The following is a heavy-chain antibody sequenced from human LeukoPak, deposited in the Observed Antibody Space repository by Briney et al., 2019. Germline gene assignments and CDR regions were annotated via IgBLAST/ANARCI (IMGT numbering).Heavy chain of an antibody. CDR1: GFTVSSNY. D-gene: IGHD2-2*01. J-gene: IGHJ5*02. Sequence: PGGSLRLSCAASGFTVSSNYMSWVRQAPGKGLEWVSVIYSGGSTYYADSVKGRFTISRDNSKNTLYLQMNSLRAEDTAVYYCARDCSSTSCRGGFDPWGQGTLVTVSS. CDR3: ARDCSSTSCRGGFDP. V-gene: IGHV3-66*02. CDR2: IYSGGST.